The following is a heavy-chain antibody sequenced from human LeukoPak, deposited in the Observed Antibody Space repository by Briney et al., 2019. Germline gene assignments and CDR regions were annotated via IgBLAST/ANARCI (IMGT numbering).Heavy chain of an antibody. CDR3: AKDLWYYYDSGIDY. CDR2: ISGSGGST. D-gene: IGHD3-22*01. CDR1: GFTFSSYW. Sequence: GGSLRLSCAASGFTFSSYWMHWVRQAPGKGLEWVSAISGSGGSTYYADSVKGRFTISRDNSKNTLYLQMNSLRAEDTAVYYCAKDLWYYYDSGIDYWGQGTLVTVSS. V-gene: IGHV3-23*01. J-gene: IGHJ4*02.